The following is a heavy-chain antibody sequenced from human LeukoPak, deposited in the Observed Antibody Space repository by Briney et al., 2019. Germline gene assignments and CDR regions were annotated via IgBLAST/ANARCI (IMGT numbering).Heavy chain of an antibody. D-gene: IGHD5-18*01. Sequence: PGGSLRLSCAASGFTFSSYAMHWVRQAPGKGLEWVSYISSSGSTIYYADSVKGRFTISRDNAKNSLYLQMNSLRAEDTAVYYCAQIYTYGSSQFDYWGQGTLVTVSS. J-gene: IGHJ4*02. CDR3: AQIYTYGSSQFDY. CDR2: ISSSGSTI. CDR1: GFTFSSYA. V-gene: IGHV3-48*03.